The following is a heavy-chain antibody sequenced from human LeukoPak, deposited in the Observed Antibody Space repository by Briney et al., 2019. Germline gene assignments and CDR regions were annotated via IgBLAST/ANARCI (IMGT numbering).Heavy chain of an antibody. CDR3: VRGSLASGVVVYYYYYLDV. CDR1: GFTFSNAW. J-gene: IGHJ6*03. D-gene: IGHD3-3*01. Sequence: GGSLRLSCAASGFTFSNAWMSWVRQAPGKGLEWVSFISSSSGYIYYADSVKGRFTISRDNAKNSLYLQMNSLRAEDTAVYYCVRGSLASGVVVYYYYYLDVWGKGTTVTVSS. V-gene: IGHV3-21*01. CDR2: ISSSSGYI.